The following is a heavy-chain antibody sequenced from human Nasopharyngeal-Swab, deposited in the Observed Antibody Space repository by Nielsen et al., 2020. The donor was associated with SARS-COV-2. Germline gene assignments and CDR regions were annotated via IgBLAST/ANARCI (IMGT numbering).Heavy chain of an antibody. CDR1: GYSISSGYY. Sequence: GSLRLSCTVSGYSISSGYYWGWIRQPPGKGLEWIGSIYHSGSTYYNPSLKSRVTISVDTTKNQFSLKLISVTAADTALYYCARGRISDWTYSYYMDVWGKGTTVTVSS. V-gene: IGHV4-38-2*02. CDR3: ARGRISDWTYSYYMDV. CDR2: IYHSGST. D-gene: IGHD3-9*01. J-gene: IGHJ6*03.